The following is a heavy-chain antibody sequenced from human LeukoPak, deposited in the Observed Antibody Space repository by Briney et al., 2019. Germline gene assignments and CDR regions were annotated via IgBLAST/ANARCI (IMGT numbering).Heavy chain of an antibody. J-gene: IGHJ4*02. Sequence: SETLSLTCTVSGDSISSGDYFWSWIRQPPGKGLEWIGYIYYSGSTYHNPSLKSRLTISLDTSKNQFSLKLSSVTAADTAVYYCARGRVAVAGKAWDCWGQGTLVTVSS. CDR3: ARGRVAVAGKAWDC. CDR1: GDSISSGDYF. V-gene: IGHV4-30-4*01. CDR2: IYYSGST. D-gene: IGHD6-19*01.